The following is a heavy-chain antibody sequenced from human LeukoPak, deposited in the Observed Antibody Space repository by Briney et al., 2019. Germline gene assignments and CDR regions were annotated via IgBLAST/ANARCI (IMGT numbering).Heavy chain of an antibody. Sequence: PGGSLRLSCAASGFTFSSYGMHWVRQAPGKGLEWVAVIWYDGSNKYYADSVKGRFTISRDNSKNTLYLQMNSLRAEDTAVYYCAGGYSYGYRHYYGMDVWGQGTTVTVSS. CDR1: GFTFSSYG. D-gene: IGHD5-18*01. CDR3: AGGYSYGYRHYYGMDV. V-gene: IGHV3-33*01. J-gene: IGHJ6*02. CDR2: IWYDGSNK.